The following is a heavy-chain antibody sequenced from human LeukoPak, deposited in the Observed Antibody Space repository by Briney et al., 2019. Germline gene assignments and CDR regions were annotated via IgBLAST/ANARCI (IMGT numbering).Heavy chain of an antibody. V-gene: IGHV4-31*03. D-gene: IGHD2-8*01. Sequence: SETLSLTCTVSGGSLSGGGYYWSWIRQHPEKGLEWIGYIYYSGNTYYNPSLKSRITISIDTSKSRFSLMLSSVTAADTAVYYCARASLVLMVYADAFDIWGQGTMVTVSS. CDR3: ARASLVLMVYADAFDI. CDR1: GGSLSGGGYY. J-gene: IGHJ3*02. CDR2: IYYSGNT.